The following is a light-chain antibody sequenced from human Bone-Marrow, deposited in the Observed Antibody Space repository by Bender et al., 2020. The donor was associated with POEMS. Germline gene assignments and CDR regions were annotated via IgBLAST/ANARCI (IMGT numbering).Light chain of an antibody. V-gene: IGLV2-23*02. J-gene: IGLJ3*02. CDR3: AVWDDSLNGWV. CDR1: SSDVGTYNA. Sequence: QSALTQPASVSASPGQSITISCAGTSSDVGTYNAVSWYQQHPGKVPKVMIYDVNTRPSGVSDRFSGSKSGNTASLTISGLQAEDEADYYCAVWDDSLNGWVFGGGTKLTVL. CDR2: DVN.